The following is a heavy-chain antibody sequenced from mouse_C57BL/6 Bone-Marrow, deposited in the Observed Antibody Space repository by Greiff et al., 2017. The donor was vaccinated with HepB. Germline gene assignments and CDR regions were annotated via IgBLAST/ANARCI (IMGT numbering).Heavy chain of an antibody. D-gene: IGHD2-2*01. CDR3: ARRLRRPHYYAMDY. V-gene: IGHV5-17*01. Sequence: EVKLVESGGGLVKPGGSLKLSCAASGFTFSDYGMHWVRQAPEKGLEWVAYISSGSSTIYYADTVKGRFTISRDNAKNTRFLQMTSLRSEDTAMYYCARRLRRPHYYAMDYWGQGTSVTVSS. CDR2: ISSGSSTI. CDR1: GFTFSDYG. J-gene: IGHJ4*01.